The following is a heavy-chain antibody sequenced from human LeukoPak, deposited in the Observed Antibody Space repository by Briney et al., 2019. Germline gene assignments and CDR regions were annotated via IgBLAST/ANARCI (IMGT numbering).Heavy chain of an antibody. CDR3: GSDAFDI. CDR2: ITSSGRTI. Sequence: GGSLRLSCAASGFTFSNYSMNWVRQAPGKGLEWVSYITSSGRTIYYADSVKGRFTISRDNAKNTLYLQMNSLRAEDTAVYYCGSDAFDIWGQGTMVTVSS. V-gene: IGHV3-48*01. J-gene: IGHJ3*02. CDR1: GFTFSNYS.